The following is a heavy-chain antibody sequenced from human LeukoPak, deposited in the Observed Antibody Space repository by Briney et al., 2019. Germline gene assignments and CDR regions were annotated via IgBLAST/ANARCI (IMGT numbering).Heavy chain of an antibody. CDR3: AKNIALTGEFDS. V-gene: IGHV1-8*01. J-gene: IGHJ4*02. CDR1: GYTFTSYD. CDR2: MNPNSGNT. Sequence: ASVKVSCKASGYTFTSYDVNWFRQATGQGLEWMGWMNPNSGNTGYAQKFQGRVSLTRDTSISTAYLELISLRSEDPAVYYCAKNIALTGEFDSWGQGTLVTVSS. D-gene: IGHD7-27*01.